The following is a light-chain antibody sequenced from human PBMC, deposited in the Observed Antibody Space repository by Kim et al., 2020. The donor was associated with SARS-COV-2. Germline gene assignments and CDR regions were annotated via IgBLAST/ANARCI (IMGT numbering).Light chain of an antibody. V-gene: IGLV2-14*01. CDR1: SSDVGGYNY. CDR3: SSYSSSSTWV. Sequence: QSALTQPASVSGSPGQSITISCTGTSSDVGGYNYVSWYQQHPGKAPKLMIYDVSKRPSGVSNRFSGSKSGNTASLTISGRQAEDEADYYCSSYSSSSTWVFGGGTQLIV. CDR2: DVS. J-gene: IGLJ3*02.